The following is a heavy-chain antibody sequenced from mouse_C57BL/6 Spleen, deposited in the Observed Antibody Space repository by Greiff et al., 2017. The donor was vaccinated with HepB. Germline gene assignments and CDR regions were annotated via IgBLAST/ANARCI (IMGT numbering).Heavy chain of an antibody. J-gene: IGHJ3*01. V-gene: IGHV2-6*01. CDR1: GFSLTSYG. D-gene: IGHD2-14*01. CDR2: IWGVGST. Sequence: VQVVESGPGLVAPSQSLSITCTVSGFSLTSYGVDWVRQSPGKGLEWLGVIWGVGSTNYNSALKSRLSISKDNSKSQGFLKMNSLQTDDTAMYYCASRVRGGFAYWGQGTLVTVSA. CDR3: ASRVRGGFAY.